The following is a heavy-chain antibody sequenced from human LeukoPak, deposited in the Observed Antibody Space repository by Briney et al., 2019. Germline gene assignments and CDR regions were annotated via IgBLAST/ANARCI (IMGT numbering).Heavy chain of an antibody. D-gene: IGHD1-26*01. Sequence: SETLSLTCTVSGGSISSYYWSWIRQPPGKGLEWIGSIYHSGSTYYNPSLKSRVTISVDTSKNQFSLKLSSVTAADTAVYYCARDGIVGATELGGIDAFDIWGQGTMVTVSS. CDR3: ARDGIVGATELGGIDAFDI. CDR1: GGSISSYY. CDR2: IYHSGST. V-gene: IGHV4-59*12. J-gene: IGHJ3*02.